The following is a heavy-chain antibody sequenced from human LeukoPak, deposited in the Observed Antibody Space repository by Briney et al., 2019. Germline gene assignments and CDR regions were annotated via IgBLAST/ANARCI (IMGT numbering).Heavy chain of an antibody. CDR1: GFTFNNYG. CDR2: ISYDGSNK. V-gene: IGHV3-30*18. Sequence: GGSLRLSCAASGFTFNNYGIHWVRQAPGKGLEWVALISYDGSNKYYADSVKGRFTISRDNSKNTLYLQMNSLRAEDTAVYCCAKGYYYDSDGYYQHFDYWGQGTLVTVSS. CDR3: AKGYYYDSDGYYQHFDY. D-gene: IGHD3-22*01. J-gene: IGHJ4*02.